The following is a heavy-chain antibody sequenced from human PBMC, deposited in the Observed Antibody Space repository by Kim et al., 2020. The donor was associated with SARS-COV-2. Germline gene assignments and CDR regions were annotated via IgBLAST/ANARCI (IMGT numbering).Heavy chain of an antibody. CDR1: GFTFSTYW. V-gene: IGHV3-7*01. CDR2: ISQDGNEK. J-gene: IGHJ4*02. CDR3: AREVTCSGYFDY. D-gene: IGHD2-15*01. Sequence: GGSLRLSCAASGFTFSTYWMSWVRQAPGSGLEWVATISQDGNEKYYLDSLKGRFTISRDNAENTLYLQINSLRAEDTAFYYCAREVTCSGYFDYWGQGTLVTVSS.